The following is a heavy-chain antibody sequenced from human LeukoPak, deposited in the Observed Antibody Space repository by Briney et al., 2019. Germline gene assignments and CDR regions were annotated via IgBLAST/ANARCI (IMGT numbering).Heavy chain of an antibody. Sequence: SETLSLTCTVSGGSISSGSYHWSWIRQPPGKGLEWIGYIYYSGSTNYNPSLKSRVTISVDTSKNQFSLKLSSVTAADTAVYYCAREVRAVAGIFIYDYWGQGTLVTVSS. CDR1: GGSISSGSYH. CDR3: AREVRAVAGIFIYDY. V-gene: IGHV4-61*01. J-gene: IGHJ4*02. CDR2: IYYSGST. D-gene: IGHD6-19*01.